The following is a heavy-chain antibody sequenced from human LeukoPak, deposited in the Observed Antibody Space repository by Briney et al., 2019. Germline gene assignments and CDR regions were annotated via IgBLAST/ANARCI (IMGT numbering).Heavy chain of an antibody. CDR2: IQHGGTT. CDR3: TTVTHFYL. Sequence: PGGSLRLPCATPGVSFNGAWLSWVRQAPGKGLEWIGRIQHGGTTDYAAPVKGRFTISRDDSKATLYLQMNSLKTEDTAIYYCTTVTHFYLGGQGTLVTVSS. J-gene: IGHJ4*02. D-gene: IGHD2-15*01. CDR1: GVSFNGAW. V-gene: IGHV3-15*01.